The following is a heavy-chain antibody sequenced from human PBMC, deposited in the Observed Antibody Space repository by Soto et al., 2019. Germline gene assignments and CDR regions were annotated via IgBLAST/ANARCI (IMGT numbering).Heavy chain of an antibody. CDR2: IYPGDSDT. J-gene: IGHJ4*02. CDR3: ARHQRAYNYGTKDY. V-gene: IGHV5-51*01. D-gene: IGHD5-18*01. CDR1: GYNFANYW. Sequence: GESLKISCKGSGYNFANYWIAWVRQMPGKGLEWMGIIYPGDSDTRYSPSFQGQVTISADKSITTAYLQWSSLKASDTAMYYCARHQRAYNYGTKDYWGQGTLVTVSS.